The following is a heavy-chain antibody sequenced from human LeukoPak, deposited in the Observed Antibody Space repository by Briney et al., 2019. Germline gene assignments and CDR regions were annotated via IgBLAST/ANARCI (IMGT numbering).Heavy chain of an antibody. CDR1: GGSFSGYY. V-gene: IGHV4-34*01. D-gene: IGHD3-22*01. J-gene: IGHJ4*02. CDR3: ARESFYDSSGYYLFDY. CDR2: INHSGRT. Sequence: SETLSLTCAVYGGSFSGYYWSWIRQPPGKGLEWIGEINHSGRTNYSPSLKSRVTISVDTSKNQVSLKLSSVTAADTAVYYCARESFYDSSGYYLFDYWGQGTLVTVSS.